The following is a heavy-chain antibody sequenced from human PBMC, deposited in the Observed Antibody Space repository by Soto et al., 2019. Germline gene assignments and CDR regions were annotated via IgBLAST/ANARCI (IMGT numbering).Heavy chain of an antibody. CDR3: SRAMYYYDTDDYLDS. CDR2: ISNGRGDR. J-gene: IGHJ4*02. Sequence: QVQLVESGGGVVPPGGSLKLSCAASRFSFNSYALHWVRQAPDKGLEWVAVISNGRGDRFYADSVKGRFTISRDNSKNRAYLQMDNLRAEDTAVYVVSRAMYYYDTDDYLDSCGQGTLLTVSS. V-gene: IGHV3-30-3*01. CDR1: RFSFNSYA. D-gene: IGHD3-22*01.